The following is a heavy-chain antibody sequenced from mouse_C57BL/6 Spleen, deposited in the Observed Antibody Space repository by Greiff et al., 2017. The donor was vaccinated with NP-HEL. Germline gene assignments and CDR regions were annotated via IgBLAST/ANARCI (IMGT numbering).Heavy chain of an antibody. Sequence: VQLQQSDAELVKPGASVKISCKVSGYTFTDHTIHWMKQRPEQGLEWIGYIYPRDGSTKYNEKFKGKATLTADKSSSTAYMQLNSLTSEDSAVDFCARTVRITTVVATGAMDYWDQGTSVTVSS. CDR1: GYTFTDHT. D-gene: IGHD1-1*01. V-gene: IGHV1-78*01. CDR3: ARTVRITTVVATGAMDY. CDR2: IYPRDGST. J-gene: IGHJ4*01.